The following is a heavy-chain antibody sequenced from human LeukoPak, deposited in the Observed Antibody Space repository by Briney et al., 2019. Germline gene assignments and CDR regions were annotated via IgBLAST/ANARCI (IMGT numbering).Heavy chain of an antibody. CDR2: ISGTGSST. CDR1: GFTFGNYA. V-gene: IGHV3-23*01. D-gene: IGHD3-10*01. CDR3: ARGGRPDY. Sequence: PGGSLRLSCEASGFTFGNYAMNWVRQAPGKGLEWVSTISGTGSSTYYADSAKGRFTISRDNAKNSLYLQMSSLRAEDTAVYYCARGGRPDYWGQGTLVTVSS. J-gene: IGHJ4*02.